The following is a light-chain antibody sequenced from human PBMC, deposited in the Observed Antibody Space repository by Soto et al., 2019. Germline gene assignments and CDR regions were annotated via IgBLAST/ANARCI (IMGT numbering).Light chain of an antibody. J-gene: IGKJ4*01. CDR1: QTISSSY. V-gene: IGKV3-20*01. CDR2: AAS. Sequence: EIVLTQSPHTLSLSPGERASLSCRTSQTISSSYFAWYQQKHGQSPRLLVYAASLRAPGIPDRFSGSGSGADFTLTISRLEPADFAVYYCQHYDGSLTFGGGTRVEIK. CDR3: QHYDGSLT.